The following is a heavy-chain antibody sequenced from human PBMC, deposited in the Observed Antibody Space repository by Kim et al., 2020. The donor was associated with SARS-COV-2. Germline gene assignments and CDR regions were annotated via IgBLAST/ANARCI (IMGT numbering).Heavy chain of an antibody. CDR1: GGSFSGYK. V-gene: IGHV4-34*01. CDR3: ARGRAGVVPSPVLGLGPYYEYYAMDV. J-gene: IGHJ6*02. D-gene: IGHD2-8*02. CDR2: INHSGST. Sequence: SETLSLTCAVYGGSFSGYKWSWIRQPPGKGLEWIGEINHSGSTNLSPSLKSRITTSEDTSKSQFSLRLKSMTAADTAMYYCARGRAGVVPSPVLGLGPYYEYYAMDVWCRGTPVAVSS.